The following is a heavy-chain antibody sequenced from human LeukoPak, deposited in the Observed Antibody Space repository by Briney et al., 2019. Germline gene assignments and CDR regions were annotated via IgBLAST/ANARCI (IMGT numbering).Heavy chain of an antibody. CDR3: ARVRYYDSSGYYPSSYYFDY. CDR1: GGSFSSGGYS. Sequence: SETLSLACAVSGGSFSSGGYSWSWIRQPPGKGLEWIGYIYHSGSTYYNPSLKSRVTISVDRSKNQFSLKLSSVTAADTAVYYCARVRYYDSSGYYPSSYYFDYWGQGTLVTVSS. J-gene: IGHJ4*02. V-gene: IGHV4-30-2*01. D-gene: IGHD3-22*01. CDR2: IYHSGST.